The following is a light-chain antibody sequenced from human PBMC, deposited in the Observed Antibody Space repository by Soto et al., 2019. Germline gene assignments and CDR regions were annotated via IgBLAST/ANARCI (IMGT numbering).Light chain of an antibody. Sequence: DIQMTQSPSSLSASVGDRVTITCRASQSISSYLNWYQQKPGKAPKLLIYAASSLQSGVPSRFSGSGSGTDFTLTISSLQPEDFATYYCQQSYSTPQTVGQETNVEIK. V-gene: IGKV1-39*01. CDR3: QQSYSTPQT. J-gene: IGKJ1*01. CDR1: QSISSY. CDR2: AAS.